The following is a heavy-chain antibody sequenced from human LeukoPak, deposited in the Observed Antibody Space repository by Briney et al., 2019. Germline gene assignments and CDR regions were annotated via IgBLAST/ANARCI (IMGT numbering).Heavy chain of an antibody. CDR2: IHTDGSIT. CDR1: GFTFSSYW. J-gene: IGHJ4*02. V-gene: IGHV3-74*01. Sequence: GGSLRLSCAASGFTFSSYWMHWVRQAPGKGLVWVSRIHTDGSITNYADSVKGRFTISRDNAKNTLYLQMNSLRAEDTAVYYCARIITGSEDYWGQGTLVTVSS. D-gene: IGHD1-20*01. CDR3: ARIITGSEDY.